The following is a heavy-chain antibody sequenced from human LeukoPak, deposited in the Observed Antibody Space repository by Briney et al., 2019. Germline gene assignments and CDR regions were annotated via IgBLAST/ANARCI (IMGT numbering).Heavy chain of an antibody. Sequence: GGSLRLSCAASGFTFSDYYMSWIRQAPGKGLEWVSAISGSGGSTSYADSVKGRFTISRDNSKNTLYLQMNSLRAEDTAVYYCAKPSSSGWTGADYWGQGTLVTVSS. CDR3: AKPSSSGWTGADY. CDR1: GFTFSDYY. D-gene: IGHD6-19*01. J-gene: IGHJ4*02. V-gene: IGHV3-23*01. CDR2: ISGSGGST.